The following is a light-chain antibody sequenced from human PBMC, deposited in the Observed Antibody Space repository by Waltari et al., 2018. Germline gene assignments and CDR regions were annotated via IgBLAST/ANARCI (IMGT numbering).Light chain of an antibody. J-gene: IGKJ3*01. CDR3: HQSYSTPT. CDR1: QNIGSS. V-gene: IGKV1-39*01. CDR2: AAS. Sequence: DIQMTQSPSSLSASVGDRVTITCRASQNIGSSLNWYQHKPGKAPNLLIYAASSLQSGVPSRFSGSGSESGTDFTLTISSLHPEDFAFYYCHQSYSTPTFGPGTKVDIK.